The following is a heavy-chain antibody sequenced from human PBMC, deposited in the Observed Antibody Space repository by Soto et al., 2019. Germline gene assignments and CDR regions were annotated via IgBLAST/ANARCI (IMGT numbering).Heavy chain of an antibody. CDR3: AREEEYCSTTTCPFDY. J-gene: IGHJ4*02. Sequence: PSETLSLTCSVSGGSISSGGYYWYWIRQHPGKGLEWIGYIHYSGSTYYNPSLKSRVTISVDTSKNQFSLKLSSVTAADTAVYYCAREEEYCSTTTCPFDYWGQGTLVTVS. D-gene: IGHD2-2*01. V-gene: IGHV4-31*03. CDR2: IHYSGST. CDR1: GGSISSGGYY.